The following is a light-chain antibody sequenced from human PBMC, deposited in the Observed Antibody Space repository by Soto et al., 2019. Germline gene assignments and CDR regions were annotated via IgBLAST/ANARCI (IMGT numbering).Light chain of an antibody. V-gene: IGLV2-14*01. Sequence: QSALTQPASVSGSPGQSITISCTGTSSDVGGYNYVSWYQQHQGKAPKLMIYDVSNRPSGVSNRFSGSKSGNTASLTISGLQAEDEADYYCSSYTSSSTPHVVFGGGTKLTVL. CDR2: DVS. J-gene: IGLJ2*01. CDR1: SSDVGGYNY. CDR3: SSYTSSSTPHVV.